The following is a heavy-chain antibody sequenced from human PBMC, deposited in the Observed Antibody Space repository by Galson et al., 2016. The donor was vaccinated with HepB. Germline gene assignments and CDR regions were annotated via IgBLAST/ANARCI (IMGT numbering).Heavy chain of an antibody. V-gene: IGHV1-8*01. Sequence: SVKVSCKASGYTFISYDINWVRQAPGQGLEWMGWMKPKSGNTGYAEKFQGRVIMTSNTSISTAYMELTSLTSDDTAVYYCARGGGRDYPWGQGTLVTVSS. CDR3: ARGGGRDYP. CDR1: GYTFISYD. J-gene: IGHJ5*02. D-gene: IGHD4/OR15-4a*01. CDR2: MKPKSGNT.